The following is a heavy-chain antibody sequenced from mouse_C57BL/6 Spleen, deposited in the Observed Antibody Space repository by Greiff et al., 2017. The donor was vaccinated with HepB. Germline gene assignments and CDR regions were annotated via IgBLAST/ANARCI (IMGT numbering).Heavy chain of an antibody. CDR1: GFTFSDYG. D-gene: IGHD1-1*01. V-gene: IGHV5-17*01. J-gene: IGHJ2*01. Sequence: DVKLVESGGGLVKPGGSLKLSCAASGFTFSDYGMHWVRQAPEKGLEWVAYISSGSSTIYYADTVKGRFTISRDNAKNTLFLQMTSLRSEDTAMYYCARTTVVAHFDYWGQGTTLTVSS. CDR3: ARTTVVAHFDY. CDR2: ISSGSSTI.